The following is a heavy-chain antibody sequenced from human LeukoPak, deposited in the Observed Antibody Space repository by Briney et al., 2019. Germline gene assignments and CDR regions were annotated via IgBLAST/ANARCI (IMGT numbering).Heavy chain of an antibody. CDR1: GYTFTSYG. Sequence: ASVKVSCKASGYTFTSYGISWVRQAPGQGLEWMGWISAYNGNTNYAQKLQGRVTMTTDTSTSTAYMELRSLRSDDTAVYYCATVKYDYGDPVGWFDPWGQGTLVTVSS. D-gene: IGHD4-17*01. CDR3: ATVKYDYGDPVGWFDP. V-gene: IGHV1-18*01. CDR2: ISAYNGNT. J-gene: IGHJ5*02.